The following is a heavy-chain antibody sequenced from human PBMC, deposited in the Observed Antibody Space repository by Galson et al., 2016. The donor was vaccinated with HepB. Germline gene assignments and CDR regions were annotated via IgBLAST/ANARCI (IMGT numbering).Heavy chain of an antibody. V-gene: IGHV3-64D*08. Sequence: SLRLSCAAPGFIFSKYTMHWVRQAPGKGLQYVSSISYNGETTHYADSVKGRFTISRDNSKNILYLQMSSLRVEDTSVYYWVRQPTYGYPFDYWGQGTLVTVSS. CDR1: GFIFSKYT. CDR2: ISYNGETT. D-gene: IGHD5-18*01. CDR3: VRQPTYGYPFDY. J-gene: IGHJ4*02.